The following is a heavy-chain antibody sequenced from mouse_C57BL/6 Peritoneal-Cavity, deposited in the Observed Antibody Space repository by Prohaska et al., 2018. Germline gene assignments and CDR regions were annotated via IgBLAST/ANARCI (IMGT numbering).Heavy chain of an antibody. J-gene: IGHJ4*01. CDR1: GFTFSDYY. Sequence: EVKLVESGGGLVQPGGSLKLSCAASGFTFSDYYMYWVRQTPEKRLEWVAYISNGGGSTYYPDTVKGLFTISRDNAKNTLYLQMSRLKSEYTAMYYCARQGTTVVATQAMDYWGQGTSVTVSS. D-gene: IGHD1-1*01. V-gene: IGHV5-12*01. CDR2: ISNGGGST. CDR3: ARQGTTVVATQAMDY.